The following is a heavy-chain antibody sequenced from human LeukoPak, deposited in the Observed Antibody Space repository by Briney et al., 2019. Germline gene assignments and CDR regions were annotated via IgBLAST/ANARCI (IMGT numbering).Heavy chain of an antibody. J-gene: IGHJ4*02. D-gene: IGHD2-2*01. CDR3: ARGSRYCSTTSCSSFDY. CDR1: RGSISSCY. Sequence: SETLSLTCTVSRGSISSCYWNWIRQSPRRGLEWIGYMFHSGSPNYNPSLKSRVAISIDTSKNQFSLKLSSVTAADTAVYYCARGSRYCSTTSCSSFDYWGQGTLVTVSS. V-gene: IGHV4-59*01. CDR2: MFHSGSP.